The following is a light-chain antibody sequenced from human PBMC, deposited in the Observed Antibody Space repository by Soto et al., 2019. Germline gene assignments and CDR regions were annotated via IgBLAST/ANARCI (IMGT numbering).Light chain of an antibody. J-gene: IGLJ3*02. CDR1: SSNIGSKT. Sequence: QSVLTQPPSASGTPGQRVTISCSGSSSNIGSKTVNWYQQLPGTVPKLLIYNSYQRPSGVPDRFSGSKSGTSASLAISGLQSEDEAEYYCAAWDDNLNGPLFGGGTQLTVL. CDR2: NSY. V-gene: IGLV1-44*01. CDR3: AAWDDNLNGPL.